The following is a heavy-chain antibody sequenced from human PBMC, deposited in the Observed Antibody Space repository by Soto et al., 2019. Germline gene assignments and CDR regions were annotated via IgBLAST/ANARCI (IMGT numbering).Heavy chain of an antibody. D-gene: IGHD3-22*01. Sequence: GGSLRLSCAASGFTFSDFAMSWVRQASGKGQEWVSGIGPSGGTAHLADSVKGRFTISRDNSKSTLYLQVNSLRDEDTAVYYRAKDLHLEMIVLVMPCSPGYWGQGTLVTVS. CDR1: GFTFSDFA. J-gene: IGHJ4*02. CDR2: IGPSGGTA. V-gene: IGHV3-23*01. CDR3: AKDLHLEMIVLVMPCSPGY.